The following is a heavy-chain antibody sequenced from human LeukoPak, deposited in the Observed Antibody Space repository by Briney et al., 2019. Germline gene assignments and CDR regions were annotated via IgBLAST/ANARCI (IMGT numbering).Heavy chain of an antibody. V-gene: IGHV1-2*02. CDR3: ARDIKIAAAGTGGY. CDR1: GYTFTGYY. D-gene: IGHD6-13*01. CDR2: INPNSGGT. Sequence: ASVKVSCKASGYTFTGYYVHWVRQAPGQGLEWMGWINPNSGGTNYAQKFQGRVTMARDTSISTAYMELSRLRSDDTAVYYCARDIKIAAAGTGGYWGQGTLVTVSS. J-gene: IGHJ4*02.